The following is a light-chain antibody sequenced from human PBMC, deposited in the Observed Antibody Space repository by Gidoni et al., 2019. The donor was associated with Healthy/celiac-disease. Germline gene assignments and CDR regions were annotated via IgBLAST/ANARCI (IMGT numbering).Light chain of an antibody. CDR2: DAS. J-gene: IGKJ5*01. CDR1: QSVSSY. V-gene: IGKV3-11*01. Sequence: EIVLTQSSATLSLSPGERATLSCRASQSVSSYLAWYQQKPGQAPRLLIYDASNRATGIPARFSGSGSGTDFTLTISSLEPEEFAVYYCQQRSNWPQITFGQGTRLEIK. CDR3: QQRSNWPQIT.